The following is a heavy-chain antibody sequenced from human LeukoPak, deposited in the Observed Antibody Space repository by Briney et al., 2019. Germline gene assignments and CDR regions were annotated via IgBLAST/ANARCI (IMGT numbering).Heavy chain of an antibody. J-gene: IGHJ3*02. Sequence: GGSLRLSCAASGFTFSSYAMHWVRQAPGKGLEWVAVISYDGSNKYYADSVKGRFTISRDNSKNTLYLQMNSLRAEGTAVYYCARAGADDAFDIWGQGTMVTVSS. CDR2: ISYDGSNK. V-gene: IGHV3-30-3*01. D-gene: IGHD1-26*01. CDR1: GFTFSSYA. CDR3: ARAGADDAFDI.